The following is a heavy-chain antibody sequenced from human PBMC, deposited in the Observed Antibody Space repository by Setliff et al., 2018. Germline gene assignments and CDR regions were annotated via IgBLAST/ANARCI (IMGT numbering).Heavy chain of an antibody. CDR3: ARALLWFGEGMDV. Sequence: PSETLSLTCTVSGGSISSYYWSWIRQSPGKGLEWIGYIYYSGSTNYNPSLKSRVTISVDTSKNQFSLKLSSVTAADTAVYYCARALLWFGEGMDVWGKGTTVTVSS. V-gene: IGHV4-59*01. J-gene: IGHJ6*03. CDR2: IYYSGST. D-gene: IGHD3-10*01. CDR1: GGSISSYY.